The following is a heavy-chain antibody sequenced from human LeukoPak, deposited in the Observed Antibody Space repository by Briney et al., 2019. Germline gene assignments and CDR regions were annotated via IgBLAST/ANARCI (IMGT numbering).Heavy chain of an antibody. CDR3: ARCHGYSSSCRGDY. J-gene: IGHJ4*02. D-gene: IGHD6-13*01. CDR2: INPNSGGT. V-gene: IGHV1-2*02. Sequence: ASVKVSCKASGYTFTRYYMHWVRQAPGQGLEWMGWINPNSGGTNYAQKFQGRVTMTRDTSISTAYMELSRLRSDDTAVYYCARCHGYSSSCRGDYWGQGTLVTVSS. CDR1: GYTFTRYY.